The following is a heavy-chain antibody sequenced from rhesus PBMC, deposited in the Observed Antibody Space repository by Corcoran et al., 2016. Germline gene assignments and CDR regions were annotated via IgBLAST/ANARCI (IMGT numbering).Heavy chain of an antibody. D-gene: IGHD6-31*01. J-gene: IGHJ4*01. Sequence: QVQLQESGPGLVKPSETLSLTCAVSGYSISSGYYWGWIRPPPGKGLEYIGYISGSSGSTYYNPSLKRRVTSSKDTSKNQFSLKLSAVTAADTAVYYCARRGSGWYYYFDYGGQGVLVTVSS. CDR3: ARRGSGWYYYFDY. CDR1: GYSISSGYY. V-gene: IGHV4-99*01. CDR2: ISGSSGST.